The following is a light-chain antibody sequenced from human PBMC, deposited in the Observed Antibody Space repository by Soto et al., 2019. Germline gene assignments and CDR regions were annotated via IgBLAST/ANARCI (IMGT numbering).Light chain of an antibody. CDR2: DAS. V-gene: IGKV3-20*01. J-gene: IGKJ4*01. CDR1: QTVRNNY. CDR3: QQFSSYPLT. Sequence: EFVLTQSPGTLSLSPGERATLSCRASQTVRNNYLAWYQQKPGQAPKLLIYDASSRATGITDRFSGGGSGTDFILNISRLEPEDFAVYYCQQFSSYPLTFGGGTKVEIK.